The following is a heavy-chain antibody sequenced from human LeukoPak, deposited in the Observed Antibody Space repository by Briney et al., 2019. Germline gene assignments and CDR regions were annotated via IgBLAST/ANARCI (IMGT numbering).Heavy chain of an antibody. Sequence: SETLSLTCIVSGGSISSGSYYWSWIRQPAGKGLEWIGRIYTSGSTNYNPSLKSRATISVDTSKNQFSLKLSSVTAADTAVYYCARGVVPAPWFDPWGQGTLVTVSS. CDR1: GGSISSGSYY. CDR3: ARGVVPAPWFDP. CDR2: IYTSGST. D-gene: IGHD2-2*01. J-gene: IGHJ5*02. V-gene: IGHV4-61*02.